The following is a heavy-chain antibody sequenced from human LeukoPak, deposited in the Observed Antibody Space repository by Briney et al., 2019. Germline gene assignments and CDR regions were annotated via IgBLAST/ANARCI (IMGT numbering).Heavy chain of an antibody. J-gene: IGHJ3*01. CDR1: GGSITSGGHY. Sequence: SETLSLTCTVSGGSITSGGHYWSWIRQHPGKGLEWIGYMYLIGSTNYNPSLRGRLTISMDMSANQFSLKLSSVTAADTAVYYCATGGLAQAFDVWGQGTLVTVAS. D-gene: IGHD3-10*01. CDR2: MYLIGST. CDR3: ATGGLAQAFDV. V-gene: IGHV4-31*03.